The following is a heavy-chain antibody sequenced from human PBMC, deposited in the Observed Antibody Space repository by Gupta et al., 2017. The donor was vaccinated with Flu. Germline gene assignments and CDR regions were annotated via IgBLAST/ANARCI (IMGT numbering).Heavy chain of an antibody. CDR3: ARDPSRWSSGVDPRMGGFDY. D-gene: IGHD6-19*01. Sequence: QVQLVESGGGVVQPGRSLRLSCAASGFTFSSYGMHWVGQAPSKGLEWVAVILYDGTNKYYADSVKGRFTISRDNSKNTLYLQMNSLRAEDTAVYYCARDPSRWSSGVDPRMGGFDYWGQGTLVTGSS. J-gene: IGHJ4*02. V-gene: IGHV3-33*01. CDR2: ILYDGTNK. CDR1: GFTFSSYG.